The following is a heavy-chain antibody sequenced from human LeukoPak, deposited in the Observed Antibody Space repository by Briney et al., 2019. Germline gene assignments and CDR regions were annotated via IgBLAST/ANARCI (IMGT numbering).Heavy chain of an antibody. V-gene: IGHV4-39*07. D-gene: IGHD6-19*01. CDR2: LYYSGST. CDR1: GGSISSSTFY. Sequence: SETLSLTCTVSGGSISSSTFYWGWIRQPPGKGLEWIGSLYYSGSTYYNPSLKSRVTISRDTPKNQFSLKVTSVTAADTAVYYCARGSSGWSDYYYYYYMDVWGKGTTVTVSS. CDR3: ARGSSGWSDYYYYYYMDV. J-gene: IGHJ6*03.